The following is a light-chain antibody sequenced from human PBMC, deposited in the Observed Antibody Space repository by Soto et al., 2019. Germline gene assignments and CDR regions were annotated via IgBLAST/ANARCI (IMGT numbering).Light chain of an antibody. CDR3: QQYNNWPTWT. J-gene: IGKJ1*01. CDR1: QSVSSN. V-gene: IGKV3-15*01. Sequence: EIVMTQSPATLSVSPGGRATLSCRASQSVSSNLAWYQQKPGQAPRLLIYGASTRATGIPARFSGSGSGTEFTLTISSLQSEDFAVYYCQQYNNWPTWTFGQGTKVEIK. CDR2: GAS.